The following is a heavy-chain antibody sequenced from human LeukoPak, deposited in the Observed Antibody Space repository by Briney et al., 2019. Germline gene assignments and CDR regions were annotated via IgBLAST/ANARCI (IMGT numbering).Heavy chain of an antibody. CDR2: ISSGGSTI. J-gene: IGHJ3*02. V-gene: IGHV3-48*03. CDR1: GFTFSSYE. CDR3: ARGVVTADDAFDI. Sequence: PGGSLRLSCAASGFTFSSYEMNWVRQAPGKGLGWVSYISSGGSTIFYADSVKGRFTISRDNAKDSLYLPMNSLRAEDTAVYYCARGVVTADDAFDIWGQGTMVTVSS. D-gene: IGHD2-21*02.